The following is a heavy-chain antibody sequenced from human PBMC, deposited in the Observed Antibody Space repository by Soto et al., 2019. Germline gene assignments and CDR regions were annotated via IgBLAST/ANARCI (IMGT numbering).Heavy chain of an antibody. V-gene: IGHV1-69*12. CDR1: VGTFSTYA. CDR3: ASGIQLWLRRINNGYSG. CDR2: IIPMFGTA. D-gene: IGHD5-18*01. J-gene: IGHJ4*02. Sequence: QVQLVQSGAEVKKPESSVKVSCKAPVGTFSTYAISWVRQAPGQGLEWMGGIIPMFGTANYAQRFQDRVTITAYESTNTVYMELRGLRSEDTAGYFCASGIQLWLRRINNGYSGWGQGTLVTVSS.